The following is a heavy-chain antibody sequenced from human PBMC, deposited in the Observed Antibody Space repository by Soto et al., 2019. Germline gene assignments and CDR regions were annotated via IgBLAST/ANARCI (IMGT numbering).Heavy chain of an antibody. CDR3: AKGWAYSTRQRFHS. CDR1: GFTFSSYS. V-gene: IGHV3-48*02. CDR2: ISSSSSTI. Sequence: GGSLRLSCAASGFTFSSYSMNWVRQAPGKGLEWVSYISSSSSTIYYADSVKGRFTISRDNAKNSLYLQMNSLRDEDTAVYYCAKGWAYSTRQRFHSCGQGTLVTVSS. D-gene: IGHD4-4*01. J-gene: IGHJ4*02.